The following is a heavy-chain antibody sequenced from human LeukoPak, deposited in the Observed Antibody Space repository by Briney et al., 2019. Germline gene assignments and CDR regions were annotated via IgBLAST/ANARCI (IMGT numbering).Heavy chain of an antibody. D-gene: IGHD6-19*01. V-gene: IGHV4-34*01. CDR1: GGSFSGYY. CDR3: ARRFRGSGWRRFDY. J-gene: IGHJ4*02. CDR2: INHSGSI. Sequence: KPSETLSLTCAVYGGSFSGYYWSWIRQPPGKGLEWIGEINHSGSINYNPSLKSRVTISVDTSKNQFSLKLSSVTAADTAVYYCARRFRGSGWRRFDYWGQGTLVTVSS.